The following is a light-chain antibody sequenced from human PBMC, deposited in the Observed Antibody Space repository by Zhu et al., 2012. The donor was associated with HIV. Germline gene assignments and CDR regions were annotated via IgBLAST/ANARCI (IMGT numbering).Light chain of an antibody. Sequence: EIVLTQSPGTLSLSPGDRATLSCRASQSVTNDYLAWYQQKPGQAPRLLIYGASSRATGIPDRFSGSGSGTDFILTISRVKPEDFAVYYCHQYLSSPETFGQGTKVEIK. CDR1: QSVTNDY. J-gene: IGKJ1*01. CDR3: HQYLSSPET. V-gene: IGKV3-20*01. CDR2: GAS.